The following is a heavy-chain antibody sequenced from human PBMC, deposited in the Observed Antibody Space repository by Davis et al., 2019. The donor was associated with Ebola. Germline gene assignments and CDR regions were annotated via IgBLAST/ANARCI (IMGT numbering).Heavy chain of an antibody. J-gene: IGHJ4*02. CDR2: ISAYNGNT. V-gene: IGHV1-18*01. CDR1: GYTFTSYG. CDR3: ARGITMVQGVTWFDY. Sequence: AASVKVSCKASGYTFTSYGISWVRQAPGQGLEWMGWISAYNGNTNYAQKLQGRVTMTTDTSTSTAYMELRNLRSDDTAVYYCARGITMVQGVTWFDYWGQGTLVTVSS. D-gene: IGHD3-10*01.